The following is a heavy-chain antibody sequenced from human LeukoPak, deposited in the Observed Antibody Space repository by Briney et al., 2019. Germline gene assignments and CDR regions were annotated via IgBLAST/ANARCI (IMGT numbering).Heavy chain of an antibody. Sequence: SETLSLTCTVSGGSISSYYWSWIRQPAGKGLEWIGRIYTSGSTNYNPSLKSRVTMSVDTSKNQFFLKLSSVTAADTAVYYCARRKYCSSTSCQESAFDIWGQGTMVTVSS. CDR1: GGSISSYY. V-gene: IGHV4-4*07. J-gene: IGHJ3*02. D-gene: IGHD2-2*01. CDR2: IYTSGST. CDR3: ARRKYCSSTSCQESAFDI.